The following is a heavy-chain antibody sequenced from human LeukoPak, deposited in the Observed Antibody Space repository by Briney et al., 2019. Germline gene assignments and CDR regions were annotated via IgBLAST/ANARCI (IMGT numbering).Heavy chain of an antibody. CDR1: GGSISSYY. D-gene: IGHD5-12*01. CDR2: IYYSGST. V-gene: IGHV4-59*01. CDR3: ARVGGYDFPLFSFDY. J-gene: IGHJ4*02. Sequence: SETLSLTCTVSGGSISSYYWSWIRQPPGKGLEWFGYIYYSGSTNYNPSLKSRVTISVDTSKNQFSLKLSSVTAADTAVYYCARVGGYDFPLFSFDYWGQGTLVTVSS.